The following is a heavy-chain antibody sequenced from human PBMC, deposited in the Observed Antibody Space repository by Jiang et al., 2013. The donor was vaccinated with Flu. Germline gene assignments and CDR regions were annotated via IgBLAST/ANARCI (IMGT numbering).Heavy chain of an antibody. CDR1: GYTFTSYD. CDR2: MNPNSGNT. Sequence: VQLVESGAEVKKPGASVKVSCKASGYTFTSYDINWVRQATGQGLEWMGWMNPNSGNTGYAQKFQGRVTMTRNTSISTAYMELSSLRSEDTAVYYCARMAPIAAAAGTKSRFDPWGQGTLVTVSS. D-gene: IGHD6-13*01. CDR3: ARMAPIAAAAGTKSRFDP. J-gene: IGHJ5*02. V-gene: IGHV1-8*01.